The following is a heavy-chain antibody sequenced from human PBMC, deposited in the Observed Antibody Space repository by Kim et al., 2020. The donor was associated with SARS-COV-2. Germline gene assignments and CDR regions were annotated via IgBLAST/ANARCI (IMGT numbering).Heavy chain of an antibody. CDR2: ISHSGST. D-gene: IGHD6-13*01. V-gene: IGHV4-34*01. CDR3: ARVPLSSWGYSMDV. Sequence: SETLSLTCAVYGGSFSGYYWSWIRQPPGKGLKWIGEISHSGSTNYNPSLKSRVTISIDTSKYQFSLKLTSVTAAATAVYYCARVPLSSWGYSMDVWGKGT. CDR1: GGSFSGYY. J-gene: IGHJ6*03.